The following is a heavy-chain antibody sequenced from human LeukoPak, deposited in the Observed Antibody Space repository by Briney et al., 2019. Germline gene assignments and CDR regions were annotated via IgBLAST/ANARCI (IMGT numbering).Heavy chain of an antibody. Sequence: GGSLRLSCAASGYTFSDYSLNWVRQVPGRGLEWVSSISSSATYIYYADSVRGRFTISRDNAKNSLFLQMNSLRAEDTALYYCVSGNDPDYVWGTYRLDAFDIWGEGTMVIVSS. V-gene: IGHV3-21*01. CDR1: GYTFSDYS. CDR3: VSGNDPDYVWGTYRLDAFDI. D-gene: IGHD3-16*02. J-gene: IGHJ3*02. CDR2: ISSSATYI.